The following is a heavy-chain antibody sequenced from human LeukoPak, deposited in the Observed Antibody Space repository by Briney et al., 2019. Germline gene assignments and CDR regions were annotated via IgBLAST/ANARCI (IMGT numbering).Heavy chain of an antibody. D-gene: IGHD3-22*01. Sequence: WETLSLTCSVSGGSIRNYYWKWIRQSTGRGLELIGRIHSSGSTNYNPSLKSRVTMSVDTSKNQFSLKLTFVTAADTAVYYCARDSCGYPTYWGQGTLVTVSS. CDR1: GGSIRNYY. CDR2: IHSSGST. J-gene: IGHJ4*02. CDR3: ARDSCGYPTY. V-gene: IGHV4-4*07.